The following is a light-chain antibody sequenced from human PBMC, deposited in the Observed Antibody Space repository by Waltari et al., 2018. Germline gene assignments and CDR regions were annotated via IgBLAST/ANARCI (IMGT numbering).Light chain of an antibody. CDR2: GAS. J-gene: IGKJ1*01. CDR3: QHYVRLPAT. V-gene: IGKV3-20*01. Sequence: EIVLTQSPGNLSLSPGERANLSSRASQSVSRTLAWYQQKPGQAPKLLIHGASIRTTGIADRFTGCGSGTDFRLTISSLEPEDFAIYFCQHYVRLPATFGQGTKVEI. CDR1: QSVSRT.